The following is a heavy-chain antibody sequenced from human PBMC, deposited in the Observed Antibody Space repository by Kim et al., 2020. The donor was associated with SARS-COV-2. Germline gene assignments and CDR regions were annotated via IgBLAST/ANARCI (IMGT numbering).Heavy chain of an antibody. J-gene: IGHJ4*02. V-gene: IGHV1-18*01. Sequence: ASVKVSCKASGYTFSSYAISWVRQAPGQGLEWMGWGSVYNDNTNYAQKLQGRVTMTTATSTSTAYMELRSLRRDATAVYYCARVRGGYTTEHDYWGQGTL. CDR2: GSVYNDNT. CDR3: ARVRGGYTTEHDY. CDR1: GYTFSSYA. D-gene: IGHD6-13*01.